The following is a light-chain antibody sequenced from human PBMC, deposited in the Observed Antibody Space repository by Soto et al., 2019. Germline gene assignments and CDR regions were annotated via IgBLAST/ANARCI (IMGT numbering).Light chain of an antibody. CDR2: GAS. V-gene: IGKV3-20*01. Sequence: VLPQSPSTLSWSPGERATLSCRASQSVSSSYLAWYQQKPGQAPRLLIYGASSRATGIPDRFSGSGSGTDFTLTISRLEPEDFAVYYCQQYGSSRSITFGQGTRLEI. CDR1: QSVSSSY. J-gene: IGKJ5*01. CDR3: QQYGSSRSIT.